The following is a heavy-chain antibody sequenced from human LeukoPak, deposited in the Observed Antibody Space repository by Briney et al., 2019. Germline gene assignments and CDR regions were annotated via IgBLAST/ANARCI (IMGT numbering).Heavy chain of an antibody. D-gene: IGHD3-10*01. Sequence: GGSLRLSCAASGFTFSSYSMNWVRQAPGKGLEWVSYISSSSSTIYYADSVKGRFTISRDNAKNSLYLQMNSLRAEDTAVYYCAREIYYYGSGSYFDYWGQGTLVTVSS. V-gene: IGHV3-48*04. CDR3: AREIYYYGSGSYFDY. J-gene: IGHJ4*02. CDR2: ISSSSSTI. CDR1: GFTFSSYS.